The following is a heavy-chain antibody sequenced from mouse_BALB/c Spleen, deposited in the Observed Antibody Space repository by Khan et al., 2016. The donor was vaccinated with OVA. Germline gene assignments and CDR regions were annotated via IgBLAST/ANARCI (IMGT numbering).Heavy chain of an antibody. CDR1: GYTFTDYA. Sequence: QVQLQQSGAELVRPGVSVKISCKGSGYTFTDYAMHWVKQSHAQSLEWIGVISTYYGDADYNQKFKGKATMTVDKSSSTAYMELARLTSEDSAVFYCAMGRCNSRFAYWGQGTLVTVSA. J-gene: IGHJ3*01. CDR3: AMGRCNSRFAY. CDR2: ISTYYGDA. D-gene: IGHD2-1*01. V-gene: IGHV1S137*01.